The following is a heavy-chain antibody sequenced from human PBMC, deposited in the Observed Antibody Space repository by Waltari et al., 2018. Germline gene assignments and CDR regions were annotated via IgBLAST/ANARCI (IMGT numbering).Heavy chain of an antibody. J-gene: IGHJ6*02. CDR3: ARVQAYYGMDV. CDR2: INAGNGNT. CDR1: GYSFTSYW. Sequence: VQLVQSGAEVKKPGESLKISCKGSGYSFTSYWIGWVRQMPGKGLEWMGWINAGNGNTKYSQKFQGRVTITRDTSASTAYMELSSLRSEDTAVYYCARVQAYYGMDVWGQGTTVTVSS. V-gene: IGHV1-3*01.